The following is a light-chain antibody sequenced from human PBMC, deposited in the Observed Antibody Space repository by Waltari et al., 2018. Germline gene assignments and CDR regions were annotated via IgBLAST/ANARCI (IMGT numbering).Light chain of an antibody. Sequence: DIVMTQSPDSLVVSLGERSTINCRSSQTVLYSSNNKNYLAWYQQRPGQPPKLLIYWASTRDSGVPDRFSGSGSGTDFTLTISSLLPEDVAVYYCQQYYAIPRTFGQGTKVEIK. V-gene: IGKV4-1*01. CDR2: WAS. CDR3: QQYYAIPRT. J-gene: IGKJ1*01. CDR1: QTVLYSSNNKNY.